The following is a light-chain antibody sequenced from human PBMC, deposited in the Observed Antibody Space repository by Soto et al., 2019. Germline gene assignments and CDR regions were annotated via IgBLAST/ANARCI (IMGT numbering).Light chain of an antibody. Sequence: EMVMTHSPATLSVSPGERAALSCGASQSVSGNLAWYQEKPGQAPRLLVYGASARATGIPARFSGSGSGTEFTLTISSLQSEDFEVYYCQQYNKGPWTFGQGTKVDIK. V-gene: IGKV3-15*01. CDR3: QQYNKGPWT. CDR2: GAS. J-gene: IGKJ1*01. CDR1: QSVSGN.